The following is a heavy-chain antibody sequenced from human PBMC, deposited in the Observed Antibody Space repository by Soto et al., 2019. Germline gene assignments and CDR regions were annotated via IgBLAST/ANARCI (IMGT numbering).Heavy chain of an antibody. CDR2: IKQDGSDK. CDR3: AGGSGWVFNS. D-gene: IGHD6-19*01. V-gene: IGHV3-7*01. CDR1: VFTFSSYS. J-gene: IGHJ5*02. Sequence: GGSLRLSCAASVFTFSSYSMNWVRQAPGKGLEWVANIKQDGSDKYYVDSVKGRFTISRDNAKNSLYLQMNSLRAEDTAVYYCAGGSGWVFNSWGQGTQVTVSS.